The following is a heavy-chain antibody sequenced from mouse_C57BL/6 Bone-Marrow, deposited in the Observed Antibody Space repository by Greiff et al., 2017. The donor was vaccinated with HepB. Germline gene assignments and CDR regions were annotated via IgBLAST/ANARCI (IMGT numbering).Heavy chain of an antibody. V-gene: IGHV1-66*01. Sequence: VQLQESGPELVKPGASVKISCKASGYSFTSYYIHWVKQRPGQGLEWIGWIYPGSGNTKYNEKFKGKATLTADTSSSTAYMQLSSLTSEDSAVYYCARGDYYGSSYYYYAMDYWGQGTSVTVSS. D-gene: IGHD1-1*01. CDR1: GYSFTSYY. CDR3: ARGDYYGSSYYYYAMDY. CDR2: IYPGSGNT. J-gene: IGHJ4*01.